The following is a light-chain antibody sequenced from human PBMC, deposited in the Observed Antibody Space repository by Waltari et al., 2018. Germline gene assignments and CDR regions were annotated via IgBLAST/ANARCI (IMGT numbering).Light chain of an antibody. Sequence: EIVFTQSPATLSLSPGDIATLSCRASQSIFSYLAWYQQRPGQAPRPLIYDTSKRTTGIPARFSGSGYGTDFILTISSLEAEDFALYYCQQRSIRPLTFGGGTKVEI. J-gene: IGKJ4*01. CDR2: DTS. CDR1: QSIFSY. CDR3: QQRSIRPLT. V-gene: IGKV3-11*01.